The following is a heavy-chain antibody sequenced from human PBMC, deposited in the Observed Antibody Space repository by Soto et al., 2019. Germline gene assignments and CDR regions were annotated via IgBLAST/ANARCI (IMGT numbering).Heavy chain of an antibody. J-gene: IGHJ6*02. D-gene: IGHD2-2*01. CDR1: GFTFSSYG. V-gene: IGHV3-30*18. Sequence: GSLRLSCAASGFTFSSYGMHWVRQAPGKGLEWVAVISYDGSNKYNADSVKGRFPISRDNSKNTLYLQMNNLRAEDTAVYHCAKVLGYCSSTSCSREAYYYYGMDVWGQGTTVTVSS. CDR3: AKVLGYCSSTSCSREAYYYYGMDV. CDR2: ISYDGSNK.